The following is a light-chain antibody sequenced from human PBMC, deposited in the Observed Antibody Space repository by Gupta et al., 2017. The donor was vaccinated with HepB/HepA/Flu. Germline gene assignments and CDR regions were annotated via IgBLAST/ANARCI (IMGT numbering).Light chain of an antibody. Sequence: QSVLTHPPSASGTPVPRVTISCSGSSSNIGSNTVNWYQQLPGTAPKHLIYINNPRPSGVPDRFSGSKSGTSASRAISGLQSEDEADYDCAAWDDSLNGVVFGGGTKLTVL. J-gene: IGLJ2*01. CDR3: AAWDDSLNGVV. V-gene: IGLV1-44*01. CDR1: SSNIGSNT. CDR2: INN.